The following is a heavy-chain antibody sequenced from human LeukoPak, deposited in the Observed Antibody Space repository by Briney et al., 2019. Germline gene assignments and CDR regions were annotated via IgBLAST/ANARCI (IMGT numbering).Heavy chain of an antibody. CDR1: GYTFINYG. V-gene: IGHV1-18*01. J-gene: IGHJ2*01. CDR3: ARLDTDMVYWYSDL. D-gene: IGHD5-18*01. CDR2: ISAHNGNT. Sequence: ASMKVSCKASGYTFINYGISWVRQAPGQGLEWMGWISAHNGNTNYAQKVQGRVTMTADISTSTAYMELRSLRSDDTAVYYCARLDTDMVYWYSDLWGRGTLVTVSS.